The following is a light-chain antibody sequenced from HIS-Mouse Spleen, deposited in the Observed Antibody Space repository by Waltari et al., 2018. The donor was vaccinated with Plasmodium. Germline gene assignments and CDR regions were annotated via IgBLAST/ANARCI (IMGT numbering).Light chain of an antibody. CDR2: EDS. V-gene: IGLV3-10*01. CDR3: YSTDSSGNHRV. J-gene: IGLJ3*02. Sequence: SYELTQPPSVSVSPGQTARITCSGDALPKKYAYWYQQKSGQAPVLVIDEDSKRPTGIPEGFSGSSSGTMATLTISGAQVGDEADYYWYSTDSSGNHRVFGGGTKLTVL. CDR1: ALPKKY.